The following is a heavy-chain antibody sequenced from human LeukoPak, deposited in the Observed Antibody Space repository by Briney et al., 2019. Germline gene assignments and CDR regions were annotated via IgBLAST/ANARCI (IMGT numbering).Heavy chain of an antibody. CDR2: ISAYNGNT. J-gene: IGHJ4*02. Sequence: ASVKVSCKASGYTFTGYYMHWVRQAPGQGLEWMGWISAYNGNTNYAQKLQGRVTMTTDTSTSTAYMELRSLRSDDTAVYYCARDYRYDILTGYSPMRYWGQGTLVTVSS. V-gene: IGHV1-18*04. CDR1: GYTFTGYY. CDR3: ARDYRYDILTGYSPMRY. D-gene: IGHD3-9*01.